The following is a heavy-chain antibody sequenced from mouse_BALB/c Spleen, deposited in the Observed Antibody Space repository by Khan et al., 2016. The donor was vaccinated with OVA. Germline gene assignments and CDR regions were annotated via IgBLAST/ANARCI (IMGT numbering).Heavy chain of an antibody. D-gene: IGHD2-1*01. CDR3: TRNGFGNYESWDY. V-gene: IGHV1-5*01. CDR2: IYPGNSDI. CDR1: GYTFTSYW. Sequence: EVKLLESGTVLARPGASVKMSCKASGYTFTSYWMHWVKQRPGQGLEWIGAIYPGNSDINYNQKFKGKAKLTAVTSTSPAYMELNSLTNEDSAVYYCTRNGFGNYESWDYWGQGTTLTVSS. J-gene: IGHJ2*01.